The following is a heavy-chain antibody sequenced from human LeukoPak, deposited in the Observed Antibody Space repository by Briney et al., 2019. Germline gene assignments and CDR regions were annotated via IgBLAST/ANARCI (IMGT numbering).Heavy chain of an antibody. CDR2: IKQDGSEI. D-gene: IGHD6-19*01. J-gene: IGHJ4*02. Sequence: GGSLRLSCAASGFSFSSYWMSWVRQAPGKGLEWVANIKQDGSEIYYVDSVKGRFTISRDNAKNSLYLQMNSLRAEDTAVYYCAKDSSSGWYFDYWGQGTLVTVSS. CDR3: AKDSSSGWYFDY. V-gene: IGHV3-7*03. CDR1: GFSFSSYW.